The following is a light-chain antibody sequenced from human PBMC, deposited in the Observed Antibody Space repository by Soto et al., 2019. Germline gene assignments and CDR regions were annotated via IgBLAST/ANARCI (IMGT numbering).Light chain of an antibody. Sequence: EIVMTQSPATLSVSPGERAILSCRASESVSSNLAWYQQKPGQAPRLLMYGASTRATGIPARFSGSGFGTEFTLAISSLQSEDFAVYYCQQYNSWPITFGQGTRL. J-gene: IGKJ5*01. CDR1: ESVSSN. CDR2: GAS. CDR3: QQYNSWPIT. V-gene: IGKV3D-15*01.